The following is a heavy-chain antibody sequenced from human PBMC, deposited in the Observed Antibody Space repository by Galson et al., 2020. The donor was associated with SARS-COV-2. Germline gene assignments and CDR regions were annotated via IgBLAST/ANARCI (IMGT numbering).Heavy chain of an antibody. CDR3: ARVLAVAGTFSYYYYGMDV. D-gene: IGHD6-19*01. Sequence: ASVKVSCKASGYTFTSYGISWVRQAPGQGLEWMGWISAYNGNTNYAQKLQGRVTMTTDTSTSTAYMELRSLRSDDTAVYYCARVLAVAGTFSYYYYGMDVWGQGTTVTVSS. CDR2: ISAYNGNT. V-gene: IGHV1-18*01. CDR1: GYTFTSYG. J-gene: IGHJ6*02.